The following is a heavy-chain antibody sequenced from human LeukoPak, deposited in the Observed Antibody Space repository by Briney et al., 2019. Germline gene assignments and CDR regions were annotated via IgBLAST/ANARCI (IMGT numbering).Heavy chain of an antibody. CDR2: ISSCSSYI. Sequence: GGSLRLSCAASGFTFSNYNMNWVRQAPGKGLEWVSSISSCSSYIYYADSVRGRFTISRDNARNSLHLQMNSLRAEDTAVYYCARGAVGSSWFNYWGQGTLVTVSS. V-gene: IGHV3-21*01. D-gene: IGHD6-13*01. CDR3: ARGAVGSSWFNY. J-gene: IGHJ4*02. CDR1: GFTFSNYN.